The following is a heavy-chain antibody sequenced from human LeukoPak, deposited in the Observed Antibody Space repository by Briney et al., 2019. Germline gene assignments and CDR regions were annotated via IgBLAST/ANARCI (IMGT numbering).Heavy chain of an antibody. CDR2: ISYDGSNK. Sequence: GRSLRLSCAASGFTFSSYGMHWVRQAPGKGLEWVAVISYDGSNKYYADSVKGRFTISRDNSKNTLYLQMNSLRAEDTAVYYCAKDRAGGDDYWGQGTLVTVSS. CDR1: GFTFSSYG. V-gene: IGHV3-30*18. J-gene: IGHJ4*02. D-gene: IGHD3-10*01. CDR3: AKDRAGGDDY.